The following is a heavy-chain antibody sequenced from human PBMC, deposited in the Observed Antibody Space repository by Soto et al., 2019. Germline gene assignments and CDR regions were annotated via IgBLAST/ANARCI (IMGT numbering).Heavy chain of an antibody. Sequence: GGSLRLSCAASGFTFSSYGMHWVRQAPGKGLEWVAVISYDGSNKYYADSVKGRFTISRDNSKNTLYLQMNSLRAEDTAVYYCAKDGIAAAGTYNWFDPWGQGTLVTVSS. J-gene: IGHJ5*02. D-gene: IGHD6-13*01. CDR1: GFTFSSYG. V-gene: IGHV3-30*18. CDR2: ISYDGSNK. CDR3: AKDGIAAAGTYNWFDP.